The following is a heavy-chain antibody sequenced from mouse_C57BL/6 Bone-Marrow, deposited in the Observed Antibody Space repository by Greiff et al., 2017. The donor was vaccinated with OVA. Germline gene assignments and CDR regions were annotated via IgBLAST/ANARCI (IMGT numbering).Heavy chain of an antibody. Sequence: EVKLEESGGGLVKPGGSVKLSRAASLFTFSIYAMSWVRQTPEKRLEWVATISDGGSYTYYPDNVKGRFTISRDNAKNNLYLQMSHLKSEDTAMYYCARRWRYFDVWGTGTTVTVSS. CDR2: ISDGGSYT. CDR1: LFTFSIYA. J-gene: IGHJ1*03. CDR3: ARRWRYFDV. V-gene: IGHV5-4*03.